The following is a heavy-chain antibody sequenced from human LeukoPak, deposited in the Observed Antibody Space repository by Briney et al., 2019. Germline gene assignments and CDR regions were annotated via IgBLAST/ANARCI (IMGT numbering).Heavy chain of an antibody. J-gene: IGHJ4*02. CDR3: VTDSTTVPGRDY. CDR2: IYSGGDT. D-gene: IGHD6-19*01. V-gene: IGHV3-66*01. Sequence: GGSLRLSCASSGFTVNSNYMTWVRQAPGKGLEWVSVIYSGGDTFYADSVKGRFTISRDNSKNTLYLQMNNLRAEDTAVYYCVTDSTTVPGRDYWGQGALVTVSS. CDR1: GFTVNSNY.